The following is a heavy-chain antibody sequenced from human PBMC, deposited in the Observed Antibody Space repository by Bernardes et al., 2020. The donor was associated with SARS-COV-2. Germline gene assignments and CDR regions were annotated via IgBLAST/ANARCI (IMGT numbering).Heavy chain of an antibody. CDR2: INPNSGGT. D-gene: IGHD3-22*01. CDR1: GYTFTGYY. Sequence: ASVKVSCKASGYTFTGYYMHWVRQAPGQGLEWIGWINPNSGGTNYAQKFQGRVTMTRDTSISTAYMELSRLRSDDTAVYYCARMYYYDSSGYYHHYYGMDVWGQGTTVTVSS. V-gene: IGHV1-2*02. CDR3: ARMYYYDSSGYYHHYYGMDV. J-gene: IGHJ6*02.